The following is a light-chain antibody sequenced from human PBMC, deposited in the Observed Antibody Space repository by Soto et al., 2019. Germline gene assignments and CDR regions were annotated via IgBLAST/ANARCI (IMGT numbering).Light chain of an antibody. CDR3: QQRASWPLT. CDR2: DAA. V-gene: IGKV3-11*01. Sequence: EIGLTQSPATLSLSPGERATLSCRASQYIGGYLAWYQLRPGQGPRLLIFDAASRATGIPDRVSGSGSGTDFTLTISRLEPEDFAVYYCQQRASWPLTFGGGTKVEIK. J-gene: IGKJ4*01. CDR1: QYIGGY.